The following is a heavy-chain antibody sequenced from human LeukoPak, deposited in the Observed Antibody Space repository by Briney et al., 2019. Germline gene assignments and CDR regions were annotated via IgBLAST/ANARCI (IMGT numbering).Heavy chain of an antibody. CDR1: GFTFSSYG. D-gene: IGHD3-22*01. Sequence: GGSLRLSCAASGFTFSSYGMHWVRQAPGKGLEWVAFVRNDGSNIYYVDSLKGRFTISRDNSKGTVYLQMNSLRAEDSAVYYWATSVGFYDTSGYYPLWGQGTLVTVSS. CDR3: ATSVGFYDTSGYYPL. CDR2: VRNDGSNI. J-gene: IGHJ4*02. V-gene: IGHV3-30*02.